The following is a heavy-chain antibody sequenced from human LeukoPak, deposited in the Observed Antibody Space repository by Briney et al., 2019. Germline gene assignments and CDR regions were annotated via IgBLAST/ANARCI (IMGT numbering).Heavy chain of an antibody. D-gene: IGHD3-22*01. J-gene: IGHJ4*02. CDR3: ARVAQHRYYYDTSDFRYYFDY. CDR1: GYSFTSYG. CDR2: ISGYNGHT. V-gene: IGHV1-18*01. Sequence: ASVKVSCKASGYSFTSYGMTWVRQAPGQGLEWMGWISGYNGHTNYAQKFQGRVTMTTDTSTSTAYMELRSLRSDDTAVFYCARVAQHRYYYDTSDFRYYFDYWGQGTLVTVSS.